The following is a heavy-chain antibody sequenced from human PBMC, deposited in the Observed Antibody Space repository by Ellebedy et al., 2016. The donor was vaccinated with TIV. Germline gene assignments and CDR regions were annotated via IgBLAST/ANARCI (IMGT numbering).Heavy chain of an antibody. Sequence: GESLKISCAASGFTFSSYAMSWVRQAPGKGLVWVSRIKYDGSITTYADSVKGRFTISRDNAKNTLYLQMNSLRAEDTALYFCARDSEDDGPALDYWGQGTLVSVSS. V-gene: IGHV3-74*01. CDR3: ARDSEDDGPALDY. CDR2: IKYDGSIT. J-gene: IGHJ4*02. CDR1: GFTFSSYA. D-gene: IGHD2-15*01.